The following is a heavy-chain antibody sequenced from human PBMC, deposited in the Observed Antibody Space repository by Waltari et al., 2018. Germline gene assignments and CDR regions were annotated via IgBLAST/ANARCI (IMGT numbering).Heavy chain of an antibody. Sequence: QVQLVESGGGVVQPGRSLRLSCAAPGFTFSSYGMHWVRQAPGKGLGWVAVISYDGSNKYYADSVKGRFTISRDNSKNTLYLQMNSLRAEDTAVYYCAKDPAMDVWGKGTTVTVSS. CDR3: AKDPAMDV. CDR2: ISYDGSNK. CDR1: GFTFSSYG. J-gene: IGHJ6*03. V-gene: IGHV3-30*18.